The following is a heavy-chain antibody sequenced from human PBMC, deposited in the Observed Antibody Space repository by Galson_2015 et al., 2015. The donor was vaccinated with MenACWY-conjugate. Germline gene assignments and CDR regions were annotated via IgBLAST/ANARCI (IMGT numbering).Heavy chain of an antibody. Sequence: SLRLSCAASGFTVSSNYMSWVRQAPGKGLEWVSVFYSGGGTYYADSVKGRFTISRDNSKNTLFLQMNTLRAEDTAVYYCAKGFDDHFYFMDVWGQGTTVTVSS. V-gene: IGHV3-53*01. J-gene: IGHJ6*03. CDR1: GFTVSSNY. D-gene: IGHD3-10*01. CDR2: FYSGGGT. CDR3: AKGFDDHFYFMDV.